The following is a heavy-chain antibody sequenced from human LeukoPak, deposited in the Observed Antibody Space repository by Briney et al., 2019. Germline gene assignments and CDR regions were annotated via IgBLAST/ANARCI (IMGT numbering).Heavy chain of an antibody. CDR3: ARGGWFDWLFYFDY. D-gene: IGHD3-9*01. CDR2: IYYSGST. Sequence: PSETLSLTCTVSGGFLSSSRDYWGWVRQPPGKGLEWIGGIYYSGSTYYNSYLKSRVTISVDTFKNQFSLKLSSVTAADTAVYYCARGGWFDWLFYFDYWGQGTLVTVSS. CDR1: GGFLSSSRDY. J-gene: IGHJ4*02. V-gene: IGHV4-39*01.